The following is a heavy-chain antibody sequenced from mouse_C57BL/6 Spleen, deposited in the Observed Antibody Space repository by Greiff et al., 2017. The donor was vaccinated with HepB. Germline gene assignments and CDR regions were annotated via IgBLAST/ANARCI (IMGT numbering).Heavy chain of an antibody. CDR2: INPGSGGT. D-gene: IGHD4-1*01. CDR3: ARSPVGRGYFDY. V-gene: IGHV1-54*01. Sequence: VQLQQSGAELVRPGPSVKVSCKASGYAFTNYLIEWVKQRPGQGLEWIGVINPGSGGTNYNEKFKGKATLTADKSSSTAYMQLSSLTSEDSAVYFCARSPVGRGYFDYWGQGTTLTVSS. J-gene: IGHJ2*01. CDR1: GYAFTNYL.